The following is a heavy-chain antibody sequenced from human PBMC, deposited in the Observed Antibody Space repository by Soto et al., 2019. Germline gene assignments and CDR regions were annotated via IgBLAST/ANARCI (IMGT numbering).Heavy chain of an antibody. D-gene: IGHD4-17*01. CDR3: ARDSRTTVTNIDY. J-gene: IGHJ4*02. Sequence: EVQLVESGGGLIQPGGSLRLSCAASGFTVSSNYMSWVRQAPGKGLEWVSVIYSGGSTYYADSVKGRFTISRDNSKNSLYLQMNSLRAEDTAVYYCARDSRTTVTNIDYWGQGNLVTVAS. CDR2: IYSGGST. V-gene: IGHV3-53*01. CDR1: GFTVSSNY.